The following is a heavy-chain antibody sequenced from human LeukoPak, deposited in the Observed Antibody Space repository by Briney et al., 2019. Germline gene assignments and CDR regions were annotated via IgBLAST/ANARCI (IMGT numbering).Heavy chain of an antibody. CDR1: GDSITSDY. Sequence: SETLSLTCKVSGDSITSDYWSWIRQSPGKGLEWIGYINYGGNSAYNPSLNSGVAISVNRSKKQVSLKMRSMTAADTAVYYCARLDCISNTCYNYWAPGALVTVSS. V-gene: IGHV4-59*08. D-gene: IGHD3-10*01. J-gene: IGHJ4*02. CDR2: INYGGNS. CDR3: ARLDCISNTCYNY.